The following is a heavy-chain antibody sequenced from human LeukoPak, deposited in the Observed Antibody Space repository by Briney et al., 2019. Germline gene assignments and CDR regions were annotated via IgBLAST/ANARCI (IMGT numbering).Heavy chain of an antibody. CDR1: GFTFSSYD. D-gene: IGHD2-21*02. CDR2: NSAAGDT. CDR3: VALGDRIY. Sequence: GGSLRLSCAASGFTFSSYDMHWVRQATGKGLEWVSANSAAGDTYYLDSVKGRFTISRENAKNSLYLQMNSLRAGDTAVYYCVALGDRIYWGQGTLVTVSS. V-gene: IGHV3-13*01. J-gene: IGHJ4*02.